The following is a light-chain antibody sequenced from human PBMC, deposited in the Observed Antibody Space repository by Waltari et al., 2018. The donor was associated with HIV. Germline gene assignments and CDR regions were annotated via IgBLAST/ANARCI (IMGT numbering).Light chain of an antibody. CDR1: KLWAKS. CDR2: QDN. V-gene: IGLV3-1*01. Sequence: SYELTQPPSVSVSPGQTASLTCSGDKLWAKSACWYQQKTGQSPVLCIYQDNKRPSVIPERFSGSNSGNTATLTISETQAMDEADYYCQAWDSSTVVFGTGTKVTV. J-gene: IGLJ1*01. CDR3: QAWDSSTVV.